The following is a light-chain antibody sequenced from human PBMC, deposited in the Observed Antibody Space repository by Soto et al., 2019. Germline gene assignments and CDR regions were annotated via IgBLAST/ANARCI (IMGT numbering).Light chain of an antibody. CDR2: ASN. CDR3: QSFDSSLTVWV. V-gene: IGLV1-40*01. J-gene: IGLJ3*02. Sequence: QPVLTQPPSVSGAPGQRVTISCTGSSSKIGAGYDVQWYQQLPGTVPKLLIYASNNRPSGVPDRFSGSKSDTSASLAITGLQPEDEADYYCQSFDSSLTVWVFGGGTKLTVL. CDR1: SSKIGAGYD.